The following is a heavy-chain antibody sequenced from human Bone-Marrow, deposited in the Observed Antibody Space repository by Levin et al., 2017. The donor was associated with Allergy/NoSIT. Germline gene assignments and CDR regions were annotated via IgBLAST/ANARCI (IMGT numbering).Heavy chain of an antibody. V-gene: IGHV4-31*03. CDR3: AIGRDGHNRYFDY. J-gene: IGHJ4*02. CDR1: GGSISSGDSY. CDR2: IYYSGST. D-gene: IGHD5-24*01. Sequence: PSETLSLTCTVSGGSISSGDSYWTWIRQHPGKGLEWIGYIYYSGSTYYNPSLKSRVTMSVDTSKNQFSLKLSSVTAADTAVYYCAIGRDGHNRYFDYWGQGSLVTVSS.